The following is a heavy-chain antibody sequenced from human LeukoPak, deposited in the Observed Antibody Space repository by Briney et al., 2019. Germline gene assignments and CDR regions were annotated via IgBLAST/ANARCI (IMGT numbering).Heavy chain of an antibody. CDR1: GFTSSNYW. Sequence: PGGSLRLSCSASGFTSSNYWMSWVRQAPGKGLEWVANIKKDGSEKYYVDSVKGRITISRDNAKNALYLQMNSLRAEYMAVYYCARALDSSSSRYQAFEYWGQGTLVTVSS. D-gene: IGHD2-2*01. V-gene: IGHV3-7*01. CDR2: IKKDGSEK. J-gene: IGHJ4*02. CDR3: ARALDSSSSRYQAFEY.